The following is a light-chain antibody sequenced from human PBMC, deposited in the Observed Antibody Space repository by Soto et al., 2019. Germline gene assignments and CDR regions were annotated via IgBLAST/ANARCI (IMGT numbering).Light chain of an antibody. CDR2: EVS. Sequence: QSALTQPASVSGSPGQSITISGSGTSSDVGGYNYVSWYQQHPGKAPKLMIYEVSNRPSGVPNRFSGSKSVNTADLTISGLQAEDEGDYYCSSYTSSSALDWVFGGSTKLPVL. J-gene: IGLJ3*02. V-gene: IGLV2-14*01. CDR1: SSDVGGYNY. CDR3: SSYTSSSALDWV.